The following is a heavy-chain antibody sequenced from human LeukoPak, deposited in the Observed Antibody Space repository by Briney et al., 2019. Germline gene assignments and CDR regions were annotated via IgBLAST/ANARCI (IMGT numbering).Heavy chain of an antibody. D-gene: IGHD4-23*01. V-gene: IGHV1-18*01. Sequence: GASVEVSCKASGYTFTSYGISWVRQAPGQGLEWMGWISAYNGNTNYAQKLQGRVTMTTDTSTSTAYMELRSLRSDDTAVYYCARESDYGGNSGDYYFDYWGQGTLVTVSS. CDR2: ISAYNGNT. CDR1: GYTFTSYG. J-gene: IGHJ4*02. CDR3: ARESDYGGNSGDYYFDY.